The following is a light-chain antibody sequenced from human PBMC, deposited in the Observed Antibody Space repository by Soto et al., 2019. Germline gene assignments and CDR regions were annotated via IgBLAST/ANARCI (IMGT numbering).Light chain of an antibody. CDR3: QQYDTVPPT. J-gene: IGKJ5*01. CDR1: QDIGRY. CDR2: DSS. Sequence: DIQMTQSPSSLSASVGDRVTITCQASQDIGRYLNWFQQRPGKAPNLLIYDSSTLETGVPSRFSGSGSRTVFSFTISSLQPEDVGTHYCQQYDTVPPTFGQGTRLEI. V-gene: IGKV1-33*01.